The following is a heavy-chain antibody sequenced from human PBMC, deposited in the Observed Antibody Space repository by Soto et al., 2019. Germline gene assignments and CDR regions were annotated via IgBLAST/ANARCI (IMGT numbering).Heavy chain of an antibody. J-gene: IGHJ1*01. D-gene: IGHD1-7*01. V-gene: IGHV4-4*07. CDR3: ARESGENWTYEAH. CDR1: GXYISEFS. CDR2: IHNNGVV. Sequence: QQQESGPGLVKPSDTLSLICSVSGXYISEFSWXWIRQPXXXXLEWIGRIHNNGVVHYSPSFRGRATMSIDTSSNHFSLNLQSATAADTAVYYCARESGENWTYEAHWGQGTLVTVSS.